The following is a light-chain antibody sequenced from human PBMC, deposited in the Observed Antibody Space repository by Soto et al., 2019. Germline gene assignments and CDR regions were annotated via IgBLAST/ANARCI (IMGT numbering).Light chain of an antibody. CDR3: QQLNAYPLT. CDR2: GAS. V-gene: IGKV1-9*01. J-gene: IGKJ5*01. Sequence: DIQLTQSPSFLSASVGARVTITCRASQGTSSYLAWFQQKQGRAPKLLIYGASTLQSGVPARFSVIESGTDGTLTIRNLQPEDGETYYGQQLNAYPLTFGQGTRLEIK. CDR1: QGTSSY.